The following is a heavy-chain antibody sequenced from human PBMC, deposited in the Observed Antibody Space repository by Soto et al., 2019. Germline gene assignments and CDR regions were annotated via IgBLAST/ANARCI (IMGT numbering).Heavy chain of an antibody. Sequence: QVQLVESGGGVVQPGKSLRLSCAASGFIFSNYGMHWVRQAPGKGLEWVALISFDGKNRNYADSVKGRFTIYKDNPQNTLYLDMNILRPEDTAFYYCAKRGGVVGGSEHPFFEYWGQGTLVTVSS. V-gene: IGHV3-30*18. CDR2: ISFDGKNR. CDR1: GFIFSNYG. CDR3: AKRGGVVGGSEHPFFEY. J-gene: IGHJ4*02. D-gene: IGHD2-15*01.